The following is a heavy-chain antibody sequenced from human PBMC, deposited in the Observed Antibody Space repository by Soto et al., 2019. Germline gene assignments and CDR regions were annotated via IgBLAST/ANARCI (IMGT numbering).Heavy chain of an antibody. CDR3: ASYSSGWDPGY. Sequence: PGGSLRLSCAASGFTFSSYWMSWVRQAPGKGLEWVANIKQDGSEKYYVDSVKGRFTISRDNAKNSLYLQMNSLRAEDTAVYYCASYSSGWDPGYWGQGTLVTVSS. CDR1: GFTFSSYW. CDR2: IKQDGSEK. J-gene: IGHJ4*02. D-gene: IGHD6-19*01. V-gene: IGHV3-7*01.